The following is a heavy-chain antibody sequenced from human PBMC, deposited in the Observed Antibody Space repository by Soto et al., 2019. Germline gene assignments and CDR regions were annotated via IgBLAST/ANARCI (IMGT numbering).Heavy chain of an antibody. D-gene: IGHD6-13*01. V-gene: IGHV3-9*01. Sequence: SLRLSCAASGFAFDDYVMHWVRQPPGRGLEWVSGITWNGGTIRYVDSVKGRFTIPRDNAENSLYLQMNSLRPEDTAVYYCAKGXSAALIAPSGRDNWFDPWGQGTQVTVSS. CDR1: GFAFDDYV. CDR3: AKGXSAALIAPSGRDNWFDP. J-gene: IGHJ5*02. CDR2: ITWNGGTI.